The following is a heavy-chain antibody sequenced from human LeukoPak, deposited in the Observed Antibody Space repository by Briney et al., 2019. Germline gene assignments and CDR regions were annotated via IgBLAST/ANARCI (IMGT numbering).Heavy chain of an antibody. J-gene: IGHJ4*02. Sequence: GGSLRLSCAASGFTFSSYNVNWVRQAPGKGLEWISYISSSSSPIYYAGSVKGRFTISRDNAKNSLYLQMNSLRDEDTAVYYCARDNSGKVGATGTFDYWGQGTLVTVSS. CDR3: ARDNSGKVGATGTFDY. CDR2: ISSSSSPI. D-gene: IGHD1-26*01. CDR1: GFTFSSYN. V-gene: IGHV3-48*02.